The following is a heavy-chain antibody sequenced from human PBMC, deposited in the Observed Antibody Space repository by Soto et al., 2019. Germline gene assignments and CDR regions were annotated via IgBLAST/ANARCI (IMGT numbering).Heavy chain of an antibody. V-gene: IGHV4-39*01. Sequence: SETLSLTCTVSGGSISSSSYYWGWIRQPPGKGLEWIGSIYYSGSTYYNPSLKSRVTISVDTSKNQFSLKLSSVTAADTAVYYCARNGVEGAAAGTLGFSAYYYYGMDVWGQGTTVTVS. CDR2: IYYSGST. CDR1: GGSISSSSYY. CDR3: ARNGVEGAAAGTLGFSAYYYYGMDV. D-gene: IGHD6-13*01. J-gene: IGHJ6*02.